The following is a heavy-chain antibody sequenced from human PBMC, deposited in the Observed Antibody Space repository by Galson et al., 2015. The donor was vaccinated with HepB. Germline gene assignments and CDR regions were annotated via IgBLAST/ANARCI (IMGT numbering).Heavy chain of an antibody. D-gene: IGHD2-2*01. CDR2: ISSSSSTI. Sequence: SLRLSCAASGFTFSSYSMNWVRQAPGKGLEWVSYISSSSSTIYYADSVKGRFTISRDNAKNSLYLQMNSLRAEDTAVYYCAQLGYCSSTSCHQNRPPQGWGQGTLVTVSS. CDR1: GFTFSSYS. CDR3: AQLGYCSSTSCHQNRPPQG. V-gene: IGHV3-48*04. J-gene: IGHJ4*02.